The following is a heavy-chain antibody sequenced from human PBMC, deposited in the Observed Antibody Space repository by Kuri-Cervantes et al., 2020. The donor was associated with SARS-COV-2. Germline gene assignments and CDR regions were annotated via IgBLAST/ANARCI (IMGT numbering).Heavy chain of an antibody. D-gene: IGHD3-3*01. Sequence: ASVKVSCNASGYTFTSYYMHWVRQAPGQGLEWMGIINPSGGSTSYAQKFQGRVTITADESTSTAYMELSSLRSEDTAVYYCARPFWSGYYSPFDYWGQGTLVTVSS. CDR2: INPSGGST. J-gene: IGHJ4*02. V-gene: IGHV1-46*01. CDR3: ARPFWSGYYSPFDY. CDR1: GYTFTSYY.